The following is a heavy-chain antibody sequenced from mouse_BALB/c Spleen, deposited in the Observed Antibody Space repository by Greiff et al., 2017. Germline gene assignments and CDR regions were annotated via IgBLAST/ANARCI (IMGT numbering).Heavy chain of an antibody. Sequence: EVKLMESGGGLVQPGGSRKLSCAASGFTFSSFGMHWVRQAPEKGLEWVAYISSGSSTIYYADTVKGRFTISRDNPKNTLFLQMNSLRSEDTAMYYCARWDGYYPPRAMDYWGQGTSVTVSS. D-gene: IGHD2-3*01. CDR1: GFTFSSFG. CDR3: ARWDGYYPPRAMDY. CDR2: ISSGSSTI. J-gene: IGHJ4*01. V-gene: IGHV5-17*02.